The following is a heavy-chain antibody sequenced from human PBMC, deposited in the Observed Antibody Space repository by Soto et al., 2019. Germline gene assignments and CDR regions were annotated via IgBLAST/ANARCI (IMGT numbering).Heavy chain of an antibody. CDR2: ISGSGGST. Sequence: GGSLRLSCAASGFTFSSYAMSWVRQAPGKGLEWVSAISGSGGSTYYADSVKGRFTISRDNSKNTLYLQMNSLRAEDTAVYYCAKVGTYYDFWSGYYHADYWGQGTLVTVSS. J-gene: IGHJ4*02. D-gene: IGHD3-3*01. V-gene: IGHV3-23*01. CDR1: GFTFSSYA. CDR3: AKVGTYYDFWSGYYHADY.